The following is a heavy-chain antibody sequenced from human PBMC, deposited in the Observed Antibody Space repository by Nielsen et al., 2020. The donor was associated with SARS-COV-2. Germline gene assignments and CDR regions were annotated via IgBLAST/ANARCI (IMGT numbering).Heavy chain of an antibody. Sequence: GESLKISCAASGFTFSSYGMHWVRQAPGKGLEWVSSISSSSSYIYYADSVKGRFTISRDNAKNSLYLQMNSLRAEDTAVYYCAREWDDYDSSAYDYWGQGTLVTVSP. V-gene: IGHV3-21*01. D-gene: IGHD3-22*01. CDR1: GFTFSSYG. CDR3: AREWDDYDSSAYDY. CDR2: ISSSSSYI. J-gene: IGHJ4*02.